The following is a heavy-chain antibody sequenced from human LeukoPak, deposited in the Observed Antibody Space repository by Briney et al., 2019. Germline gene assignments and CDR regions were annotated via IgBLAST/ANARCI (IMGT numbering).Heavy chain of an antibody. CDR2: IYWDDDK. Sequence: KSGPTLVKPTQTLTLTCTFSGFSLSTSGVGVGWIRQPPGKALEWLALIYWDDDKRYSPSLKSRLTITKDTSKNQVVLTMTNMDPVDTATYYCAHDDYDSSGYKDAFDIWGQGTMVTVSS. V-gene: IGHV2-5*02. J-gene: IGHJ3*02. CDR3: AHDDYDSSGYKDAFDI. D-gene: IGHD3-22*01. CDR1: GFSLSTSGVG.